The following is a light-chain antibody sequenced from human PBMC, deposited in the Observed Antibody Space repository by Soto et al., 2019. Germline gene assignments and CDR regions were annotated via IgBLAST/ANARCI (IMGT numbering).Light chain of an antibody. CDR2: EVS. CDR1: SSDVGSYNY. Sequence: QSALTQPASVSASPGQSITISCTGTSSDVGSYNYVSWYQQHPGKVPKLMIYEVSNRPSGVSNRFSGSKSGNTASLTISGLQAEDEADYYCSSYRSGHTQVVFGGGTKVTVL. CDR3: SSYRSGHTQVV. V-gene: IGLV2-14*01. J-gene: IGLJ2*01.